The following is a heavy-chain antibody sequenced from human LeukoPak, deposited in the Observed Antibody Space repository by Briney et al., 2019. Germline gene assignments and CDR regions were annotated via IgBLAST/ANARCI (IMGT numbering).Heavy chain of an antibody. D-gene: IGHD6-25*01. CDR3: ARSGCSSGRYEDY. CDR1: GYTFTTYW. Sequence: GESLKISCKASGYTFTTYWIGWVRKMPEKGLEWMGNIYPDDSDSRKSPSFQAQSPISAARPITHSYLQWTSLQATNTASYYFARSGCSSGRYEDYWGQGTLVTVSS. V-gene: IGHV5-51*04. CDR2: IYPDDSDS. J-gene: IGHJ4*02.